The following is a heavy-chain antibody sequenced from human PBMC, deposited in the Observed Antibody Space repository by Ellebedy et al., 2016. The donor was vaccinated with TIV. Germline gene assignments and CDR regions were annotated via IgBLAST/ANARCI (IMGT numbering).Heavy chain of an antibody. V-gene: IGHV3-7*01. CDR2: IKQDGSER. D-gene: IGHD3-10*01. CDR3: ARDGGSGSYWEGFDY. CDR1: GFTFSNYW. J-gene: IGHJ4*02. Sequence: GESLKISCAASGFTFSNYWMSWVRQAPGKGLEWVANIKQDGSERYYVDSVKGRFSISRDNAKNSLYVQMSSLRVEDTAVYYCARDGGSGSYWEGFDYWGQGTLVTVSS.